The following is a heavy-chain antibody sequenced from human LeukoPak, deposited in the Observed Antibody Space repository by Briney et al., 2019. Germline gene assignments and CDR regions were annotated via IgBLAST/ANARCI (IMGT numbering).Heavy chain of an antibody. CDR1: GFTFSSYS. CDR2: ISSSSSTI. V-gene: IGHV3-48*04. D-gene: IGHD6-19*01. CDR3: ARDPQWLVRSAFDI. J-gene: IGHJ3*02. Sequence: GGSLRLSCAASGFTFSSYSMNWVRQAPGKGLEWVSYISSSSSTIYYADSVKGRFTISRGNAKNSLYLQMNSLRAEDTAVYYCARDPQWLVRSAFDIWGQGTMVTVSS.